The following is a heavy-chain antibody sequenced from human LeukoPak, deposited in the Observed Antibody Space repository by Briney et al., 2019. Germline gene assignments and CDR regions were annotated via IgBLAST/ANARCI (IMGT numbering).Heavy chain of an antibody. CDR1: GYTFTGYW. CDR3: SYDSSAKGVDY. D-gene: IGHD3-22*01. J-gene: IGHJ4*02. CDR2: ISPSGGST. V-gene: IGHV1-46*01. Sequence: ASVKVSCKAFGYTFTGYWMHWVRQAPGQGPEWMGVISPSGGSTIYAQKFKGRVTLTRDMSTSTAYMELSSLRSEDTAVYYCSYDSSAKGVDYWGQGTLVTVSS.